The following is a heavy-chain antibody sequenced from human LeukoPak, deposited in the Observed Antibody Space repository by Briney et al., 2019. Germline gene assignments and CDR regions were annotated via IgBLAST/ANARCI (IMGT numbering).Heavy chain of an antibody. CDR3: ARDRVGAPDY. V-gene: IGHV4-39*07. D-gene: IGHD1-26*01. Sequence: SETLSLTCTVSGGSISSSSYYWSWIRQPPGKGLEWIGEINHSGSTNYNPSLKSRVTISVDTSKNQFSLKLSSVTAADTAVYYCARDRVGAPDYWGQGTLVTVSS. CDR2: INHSGST. CDR1: GGSISSSSYY. J-gene: IGHJ4*02.